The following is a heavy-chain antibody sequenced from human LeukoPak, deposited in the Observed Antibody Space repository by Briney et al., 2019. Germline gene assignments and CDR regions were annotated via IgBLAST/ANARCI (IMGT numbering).Heavy chain of an antibody. Sequence: GGSLRLSCAASGFTISSNYMTWVRQAPGKGLEWVANIKQDGSEKYYVDSVKGRFTISRDNAKSSLSLQMNSLRAEDTAVYYCARGLDYWGQGTLVTVSS. CDR1: GFTISSNY. J-gene: IGHJ4*02. CDR2: IKQDGSEK. CDR3: ARGLDY. V-gene: IGHV3-7*05.